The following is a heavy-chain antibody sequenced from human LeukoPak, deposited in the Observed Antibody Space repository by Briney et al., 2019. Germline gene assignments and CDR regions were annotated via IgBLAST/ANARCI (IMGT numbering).Heavy chain of an antibody. CDR2: IYYSGST. D-gene: IGHD2-15*01. CDR1: GGSISSGDYY. CDR3: AREVSLGYCSGGSCYSEDY. J-gene: IGHJ4*02. Sequence: PSQTLSPTCTVSGGSISSGDYYWSWIRQPPGKGLEWIGYIYYSGSTYYNPSLKSRVTISVDTSKNQFSLKLSSVTAADTAVYYCAREVSLGYCSGGSCYSEDYWGQGTLVTVSS. V-gene: IGHV4-30-4*01.